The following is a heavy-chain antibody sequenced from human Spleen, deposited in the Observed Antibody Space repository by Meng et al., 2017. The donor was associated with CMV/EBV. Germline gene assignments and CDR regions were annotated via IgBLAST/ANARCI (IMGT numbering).Heavy chain of an antibody. V-gene: IGHV3-23*01. Sequence: ETLSLTCAVYGGSFSGYYWSWIRQPPGKGLEWVSDISASGVNTYYTDSLKGRFTVSRDNSKNTLFLQLSSLRVEDTAVYYCARLGGESFQNWGQGTPVTVSS. CDR1: GGSFSGYY. CDR2: ISASGVNT. D-gene: IGHD3-10*01. J-gene: IGHJ1*01. CDR3: ARLGGESFQN.